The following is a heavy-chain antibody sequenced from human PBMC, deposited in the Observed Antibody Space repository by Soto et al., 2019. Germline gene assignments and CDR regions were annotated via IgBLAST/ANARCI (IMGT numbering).Heavy chain of an antibody. Sequence: GGSLRLSCAASGFTFSSYAMNWVLQAPGKGLEWVSVISGSGDSTYYADSVKGRFTISRDNSKNTLYLQMNSLRAEDTAVYYCAKGVPGIAVAGTGYFQHWGQGTLVTVSS. CDR2: ISGSGDST. D-gene: IGHD6-19*01. CDR1: GFTFSSYA. J-gene: IGHJ1*01. V-gene: IGHV3-23*01. CDR3: AKGVPGIAVAGTGYFQH.